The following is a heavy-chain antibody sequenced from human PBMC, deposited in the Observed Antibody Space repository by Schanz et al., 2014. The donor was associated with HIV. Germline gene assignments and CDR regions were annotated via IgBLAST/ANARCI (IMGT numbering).Heavy chain of an antibody. CDR2: ISGSGLST. Sequence: EVQLLESGGGLVQPGGSLRLSCEASGLTFSTYAMSWVRQAPGKGLEWVSVISGSGLSTYYADSVKGRFTISRDNSKNTLYLQMNSLRAEDTAVYCCAKGQRGVVRGDIDYWGQGTLVTVSS. J-gene: IGHJ4*02. D-gene: IGHD3-10*01. CDR3: AKGQRGVVRGDIDY. V-gene: IGHV3-23*01. CDR1: GLTFSTYA.